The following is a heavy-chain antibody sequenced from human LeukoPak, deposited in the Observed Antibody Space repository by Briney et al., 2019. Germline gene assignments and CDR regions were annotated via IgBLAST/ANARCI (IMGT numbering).Heavy chain of an antibody. Sequence: GGSLRLSCAASGFTFDDYAMHWVRQAPGKGLEWVSGISWNSGSIGYADSVKGRFTISRHNATNSLYLQMNSLRAEDMALYYCAKDQSRDGYNEFDSWGQGTLVTVSS. D-gene: IGHD5-24*01. V-gene: IGHV3-9*03. J-gene: IGHJ4*02. CDR1: GFTFDDYA. CDR3: AKDQSRDGYNEFDS. CDR2: ISWNSGSI.